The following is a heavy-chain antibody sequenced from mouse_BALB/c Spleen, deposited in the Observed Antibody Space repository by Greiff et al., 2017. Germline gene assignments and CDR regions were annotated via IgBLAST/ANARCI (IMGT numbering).Heavy chain of an antibody. D-gene: IGHD2-1*01. CDR2: IDPETGGT. CDR3: TRIEDGNSIFDY. V-gene: IGHV1-15*01. Sequence: QVQLQQSGAELVRPGASVTLSCKASGYTFTDYEMHWVKQTPVHGLEWIGAIDPETGGTAYNQKFKGKATLTADKSSSTAYMELRSLTSEDSAVYYCTRIEDGNSIFDYWGQGTTLTVSS. J-gene: IGHJ2*01. CDR1: GYTFTDYE.